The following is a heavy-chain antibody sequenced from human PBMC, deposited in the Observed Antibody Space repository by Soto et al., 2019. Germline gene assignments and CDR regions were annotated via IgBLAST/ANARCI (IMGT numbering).Heavy chain of an antibody. J-gene: IGHJ4*02. D-gene: IGHD2-21*02. CDR3: ARLRPTGMSFSMSSYYFDY. V-gene: IGHV4-61*01. CDR2: IYYSGST. Sequence: SETLSLTCTVSGGSVSSGSYYWSWIRQPPGKGLEWIGYIYYSGSTNYNPSLKSRVTISVDTSKNQFSLKLSSVTAADTAVYYCARLRPTGMSFSMSSYYFDYWGQGTPVTVSS. CDR1: GGSVSSGSYY.